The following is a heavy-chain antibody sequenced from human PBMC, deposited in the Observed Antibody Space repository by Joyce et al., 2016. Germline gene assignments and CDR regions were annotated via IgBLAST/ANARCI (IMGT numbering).Heavy chain of an antibody. CDR3: ARERSGPNHFYYSGMDV. D-gene: IGHD3-3*01. CDR1: GGTFSTYA. J-gene: IGHJ6*02. Sequence: QVQLVQSGAEVKKPGSSVKVSCKTSGGTFSTYAITWVRQAPGQGLEWVGGSIPMLGTANYAQKFQGRVTITADESTSTAYMDLNSVTSDDTAVYYCARERSGPNHFYYSGMDVWGQGTTVTVSS. CDR2: SIPMLGTA. V-gene: IGHV1-69*01.